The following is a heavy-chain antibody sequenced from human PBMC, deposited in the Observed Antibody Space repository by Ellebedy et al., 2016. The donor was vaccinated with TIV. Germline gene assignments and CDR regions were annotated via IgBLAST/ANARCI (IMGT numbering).Heavy chain of an antibody. Sequence: GESLKISCAASGFTVSSNYMSWVRQAPGKGLEWVSVIYSGGSTYYADSVKGRFTISRDNSKNTLYLQMNSLRAEDTAVYYCAKGYMSPFDYWGQGNLVTVSS. CDR3: AKGYMSPFDY. CDR2: IYSGGST. V-gene: IGHV3-53*01. D-gene: IGHD2-2*02. CDR1: GFTVSSNY. J-gene: IGHJ4*02.